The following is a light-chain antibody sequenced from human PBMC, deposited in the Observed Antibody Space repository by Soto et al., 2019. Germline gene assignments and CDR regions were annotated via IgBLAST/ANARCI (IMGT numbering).Light chain of an antibody. V-gene: IGKV3-11*01. CDR3: QQYNNWLLT. CDR2: DAS. CDR1: QSVGSY. J-gene: IGKJ5*01. Sequence: IVLTQSPVTLSLSPGERATLSCRASQSVGSYLAWYQQKPGQAPRLLIYDASNRATGIPDRFSGSGSGTDFTLTISSLQSEDFAVYYCQQYNNWLLTFGQGTRLEIK.